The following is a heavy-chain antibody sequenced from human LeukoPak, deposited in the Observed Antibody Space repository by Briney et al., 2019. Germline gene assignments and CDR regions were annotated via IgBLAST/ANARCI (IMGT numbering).Heavy chain of an antibody. CDR1: GYTFTDYA. CDR3: ARGGQQWRGGNYFDS. D-gene: IGHD6-19*01. V-gene: IGHV1-3*03. J-gene: IGHJ4*02. Sequence: ASVKVSCKASGYTFTDYALHWVRQAPGQSLEWMGWITTGRGETRYSQDFQRRITLTRDKSANTVYMDLSDLTSEDTAIYYCARGGQQWRGGNYFDSWGQGTLVAVSS. CDR2: ITTGRGET.